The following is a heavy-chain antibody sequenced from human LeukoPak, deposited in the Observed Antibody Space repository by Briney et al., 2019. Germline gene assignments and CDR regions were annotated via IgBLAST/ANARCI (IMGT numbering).Heavy chain of an antibody. CDR3: ARGATAGTGDLGY. V-gene: IGHV1-2*06. CDR1: GYTFTGHY. J-gene: IGHJ4*02. Sequence: ASVKVSCKASGYTFTGHYMHWVRQAAGQGLGWTGRINPNSGGTNYAQKFQGRVTMTRDTSISTAYMELSRLRSDDTAVYYCARGATAGTGDLGYWGQGTLVTVSS. CDR2: INPNSGGT. D-gene: IGHD7-27*01.